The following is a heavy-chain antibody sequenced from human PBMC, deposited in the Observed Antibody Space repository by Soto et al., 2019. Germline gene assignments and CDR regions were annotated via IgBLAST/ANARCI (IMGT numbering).Heavy chain of an antibody. CDR1: GGSVSSGSYY. CDR2: IYYSGST. CDR3: ARERIGVLRFILTGSRRWFDP. Sequence: SETLSLTCTVSGGSVSSGSYYWSWIRQPPGKGLKWIWYIYYSGSTNYNPSLKSRVTISVDTSNNQFSLMLSSVTAADTAVYYCARERIGVLRFILTGSRRWFDPWGQGTLVTVSS. V-gene: IGHV4-61*01. D-gene: IGHD3-9*01. J-gene: IGHJ5*02.